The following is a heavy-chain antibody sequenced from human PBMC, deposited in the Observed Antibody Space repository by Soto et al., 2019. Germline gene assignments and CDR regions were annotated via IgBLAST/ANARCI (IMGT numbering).Heavy chain of an antibody. CDR2: INAYNGNA. CDR3: ARVLSLHVTEVDYFDY. V-gene: IGHV1-18*01. CDR1: GYTFTNYG. D-gene: IGHD4-4*01. J-gene: IGHJ4*02. Sequence: QVQLVQSGGEVMQPGASVKVSCKASGYTFTNYGISWVRQAPGQGLEWMGWINAYNGNANFAQRLQGRVTMTTDTSTSTAYMELRSLRSDDTAVYYCARVLSLHVTEVDYFDYWGQGTLVTVSS.